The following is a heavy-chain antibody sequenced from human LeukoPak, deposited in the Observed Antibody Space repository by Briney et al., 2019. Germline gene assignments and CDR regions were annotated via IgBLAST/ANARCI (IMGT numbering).Heavy chain of an antibody. CDR1: GFTFSSYA. Sequence: GRSLRLSCAASGFTFSSYAMHWVRQAPGKGLEWVAVISYDGSNKYYAESVKGRFTISRDNSKNTLYLQMNSLRAEDTAVYYCARLLDSGDYSLSVLRYWGQGTLVTVSS. CDR2: ISYDGSNK. V-gene: IGHV3-30-3*01. D-gene: IGHD2-21*02. CDR3: ARLLDSGDYSLSVLRY. J-gene: IGHJ4*02.